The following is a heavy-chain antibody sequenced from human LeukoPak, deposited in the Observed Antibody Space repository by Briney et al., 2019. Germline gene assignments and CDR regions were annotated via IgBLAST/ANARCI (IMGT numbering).Heavy chain of an antibody. J-gene: IGHJ1*01. V-gene: IGHV4-59*01. CDR2: IYHSGTT. CDR3: ARMALFSPSFSQQ. D-gene: IGHD5-24*01. Sequence: SETLSLTCTVSGGSITSYFWTWFRQPPGKGLEWIGYIYHSGTTNYNPSLKSRVSISGATSKPQFCLNLRSVTAAVTAVYYCARMALFSPSFSQQWGQGTLVTVSS. CDR1: GGSITSYF.